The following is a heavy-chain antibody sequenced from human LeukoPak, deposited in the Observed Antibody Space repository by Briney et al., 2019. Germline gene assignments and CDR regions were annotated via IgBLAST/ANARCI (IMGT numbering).Heavy chain of an antibody. V-gene: IGHV3-30*18. Sequence: GGSLRLSCAASGFTFSSYGMHWVRQAPGKGLEWVAVISYDGSNKYYADSVKGRFTISRDNSKNTLYLQMNSLRAEDTAVYYCAKDLIGTTVATPIVWGQGTMVTVSS. CDR1: GFTFSSYG. D-gene: IGHD4-23*01. CDR3: AKDLIGTTVATPIV. CDR2: ISYDGSNK. J-gene: IGHJ3*01.